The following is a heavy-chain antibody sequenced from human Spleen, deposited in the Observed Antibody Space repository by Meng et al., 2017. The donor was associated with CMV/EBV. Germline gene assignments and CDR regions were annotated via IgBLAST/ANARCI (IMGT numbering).Heavy chain of an antibody. Sequence: ASVKVSCKTSGYTFIGYYIHWVRQAPGQGLEWMGWINPNSAGTNYAQKLQGRVTMTTDTSTSTAYMELRSLRSDDTAVYYCARIGSGDCSSTSCYSPYYYYGMDVWGQGTTVTVSS. D-gene: IGHD2-2*02. J-gene: IGHJ6*02. CDR2: INPNSAGT. CDR1: GYTFIGYY. CDR3: ARIGSGDCSSTSCYSPYYYYGMDV. V-gene: IGHV1-2*02.